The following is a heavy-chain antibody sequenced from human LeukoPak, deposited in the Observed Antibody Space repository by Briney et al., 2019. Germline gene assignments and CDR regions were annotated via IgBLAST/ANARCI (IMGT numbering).Heavy chain of an antibody. J-gene: IGHJ5*02. D-gene: IGHD2-15*01. CDR2: INPNSGGT. V-gene: IGHV1-2*02. CDR1: GYTFTVYY. Sequence: ASVTVSFKASGYTFTVYYMHWVRQAPGQGLEWMGWINPNSGGTNYAQKFQGRVTMTRDTSISTAYMELSRLRSDDTAVYYCARDPGYCSGGSCFNWFDPWGQGTLVTVSS. CDR3: ARDPGYCSGGSCFNWFDP.